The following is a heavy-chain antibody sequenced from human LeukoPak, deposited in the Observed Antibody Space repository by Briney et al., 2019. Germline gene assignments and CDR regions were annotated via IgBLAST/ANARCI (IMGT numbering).Heavy chain of an antibody. Sequence: GGSLRLSCAASGFTFSDYSMNWVRQAPGKGLEWVSSIGSSSSYIYYTDSVKGRFTISRDNAKNSLYLQMNSLRAEDTAVYYCARDWVGYSSSPFDPWGQGTLVTVSS. CDR3: ARDWVGYSSSPFDP. D-gene: IGHD6-13*01. CDR1: GFTFSDYS. V-gene: IGHV3-21*01. J-gene: IGHJ5*02. CDR2: IGSSSSYI.